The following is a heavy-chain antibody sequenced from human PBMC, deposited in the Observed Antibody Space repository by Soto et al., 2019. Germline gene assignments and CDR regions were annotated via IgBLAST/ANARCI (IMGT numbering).Heavy chain of an antibody. CDR2: INPSGGST. J-gene: IGHJ4*02. CDR1: GYTFTIYY. Sequence: VPLVQSGAEVNKPGASVKVSCKASGYTFTIYYMHCVRQAHGQGLEWLGIINPSGGSTSYAQMFQGRVTMTRDTSTSTVYMELSSLRSEDTAIYYCARSRDRFDYWGQGTLVTVSS. CDR3: ARSRDRFDY. V-gene: IGHV1-46*01.